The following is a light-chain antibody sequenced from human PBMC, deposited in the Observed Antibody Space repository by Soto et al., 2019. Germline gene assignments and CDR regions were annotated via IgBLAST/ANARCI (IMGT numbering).Light chain of an antibody. CDR2: AAS. V-gene: IGKV1-27*01. J-gene: IGKJ4*01. Sequence: DIQMTQSPSSLSASIGDRVTITCRASQGISDYLAWYQQKPGKGPKLLIYAASTLQSGVPSRFSGSGSGTDCTPTISSLQPEDVATYDRQQCNSALTFGGGTKVEIK. CDR1: QGISDY. CDR3: QQCNSALT.